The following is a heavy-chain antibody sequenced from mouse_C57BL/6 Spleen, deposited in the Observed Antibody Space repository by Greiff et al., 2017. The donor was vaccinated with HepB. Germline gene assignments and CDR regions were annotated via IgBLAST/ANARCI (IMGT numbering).Heavy chain of an antibody. CDR2: IDPETGGT. V-gene: IGHV1-15*01. D-gene: IGHD1-1*01. CDR1: GYTFTDYE. CDR3: TRGVLRDAMDY. Sequence: VQLVESGAELVRPGASVTLSCKASGYTFTDYEMHWVKQTPVHGLEWIGAIDPETGGTAYNQKFKGKAILTADKSSSTAYMELRSLTSEDSAVYYCTRGVLRDAMDYWGQGTSVTVSS. J-gene: IGHJ4*01.